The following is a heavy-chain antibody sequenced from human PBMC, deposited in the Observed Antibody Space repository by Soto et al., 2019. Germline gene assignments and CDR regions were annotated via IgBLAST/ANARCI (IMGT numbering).Heavy chain of an antibody. D-gene: IGHD2-15*01. CDR3: ARVVVGFESNWFDP. J-gene: IGHJ5*02. CDR2: IYYSGST. CDR1: GGAISSGGYY. V-gene: IGHV4-31*03. Sequence: LSETLSLTCTVSGGAISSGGYYWSWIRQHPGKGLEWIGYIYYSGSTYYNPSLKSRVTISVDTSKNQFSLKLSSVTAADTAVYYCARVVVGFESNWFDPWGQGTLVTVSS.